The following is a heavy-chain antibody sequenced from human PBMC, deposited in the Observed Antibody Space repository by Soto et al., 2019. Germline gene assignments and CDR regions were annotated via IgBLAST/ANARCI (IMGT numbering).Heavy chain of an antibody. V-gene: IGHV3-11*01. Sequence: RLSCAASGFTFSDYYMSWIRQAPGKGLEWVSYISSSGSTIYYADSVKGRFTISRDNAKNSLYLQMNSLRAEDTAVYYCARSGPIQRRNWFDPWGQGTLVTVSS. CDR1: GFTFSDYY. CDR2: ISSSGSTI. CDR3: ARSGPIQRRNWFDP. D-gene: IGHD5-18*01. J-gene: IGHJ5*02.